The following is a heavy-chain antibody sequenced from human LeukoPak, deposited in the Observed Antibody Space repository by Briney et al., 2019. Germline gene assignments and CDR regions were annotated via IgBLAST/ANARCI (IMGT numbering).Heavy chain of an antibody. CDR3: ARDYAWDSYGLVLDS. J-gene: IGHJ4*02. V-gene: IGHV4-59*01. CDR1: GGSISSYY. D-gene: IGHD3-16*02. Sequence: SETLSLTCTVSGGSISSYYWSWIRQPPGKGLEWIGYIYYSGSTNYNPSLKSRVTISVDTSKNQFSLKLSSVTAADTAVYYCARDYAWDSYGLVLDSWGQGALVTVSS. CDR2: IYYSGST.